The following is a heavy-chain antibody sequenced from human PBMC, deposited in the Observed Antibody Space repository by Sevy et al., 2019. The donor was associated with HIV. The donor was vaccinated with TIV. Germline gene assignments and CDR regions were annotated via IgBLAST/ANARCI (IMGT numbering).Heavy chain of an antibody. CDR3: ARRPTGELLSWVWFDP. D-gene: IGHD3-10*01. V-gene: IGHV5-51*01. CDR2: IYPGDSDT. CDR1: GYSFTSYW. Sequence: GESLKISCKGSGYSFTSYWIGWVRQMPGKGLEWMGIIYPGDSDTRYSPSFQGQVTISADKSIGTAYLQWSSLKASDTAMYYCARRPTGELLSWVWFDPWGQGTLVTVSS. J-gene: IGHJ5*02.